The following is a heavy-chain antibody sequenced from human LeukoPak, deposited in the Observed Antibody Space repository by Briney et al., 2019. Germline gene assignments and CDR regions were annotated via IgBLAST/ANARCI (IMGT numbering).Heavy chain of an antibody. CDR2: INHSGST. D-gene: IGHD3-16*02. V-gene: IGHV4-34*01. CDR3: ARGRSDYVWWSYRRFDY. CDR1: GGSFSGYY. J-gene: IGHJ4*02. Sequence: PSETLSLTCAVYGGSFSGYYWSWIRQPPGKGLEWIGEINHSGSTNYNPSLKSRVTISVDTSKNQFSLKLSSVTAADTAVYYGARGRSDYVWWSYRRFDYWGQGTLVTVSS.